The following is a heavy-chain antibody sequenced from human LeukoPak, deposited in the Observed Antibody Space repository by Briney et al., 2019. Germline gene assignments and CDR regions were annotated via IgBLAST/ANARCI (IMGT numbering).Heavy chain of an antibody. V-gene: IGHV1-69*13. CDR2: IIPIFGTA. J-gene: IGHJ4*02. Sequence: SVKVSCKASGGTFSSYAISWVRQAPGQGLEWRGGIIPIFGTANYAQKFQGRVTITADESTSTAYMELSSLRSEDTAVYYCARDSRSGSYYESLDYWGQGTLVTVSS. D-gene: IGHD1-26*01. CDR1: GGTFSSYA. CDR3: ARDSRSGSYYESLDY.